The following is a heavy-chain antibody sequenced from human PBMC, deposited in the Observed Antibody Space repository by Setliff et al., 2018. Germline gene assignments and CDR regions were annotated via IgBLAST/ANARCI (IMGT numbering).Heavy chain of an antibody. CDR1: GFTFRGFA. CDR3: VRDSSADYYDNDYFKY. Sequence: GGSLRLSCAASGFTFRGFAMHWVRQAPGKGLEWVAFLRHDESDIYYTNSVKGRFTVSRDNPKNTLYLQMNILRPEDTALYYCVRDSSADYYDNDYFKYWGQGTLVTVSS. J-gene: IGHJ4*02. V-gene: IGHV3-30*02. D-gene: IGHD2-21*02. CDR2: LRHDESDI.